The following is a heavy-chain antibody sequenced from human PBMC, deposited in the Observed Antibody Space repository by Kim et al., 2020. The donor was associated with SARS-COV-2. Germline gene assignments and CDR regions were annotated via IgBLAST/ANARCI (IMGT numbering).Heavy chain of an antibody. CDR2: IYYSGST. V-gene: IGHV4-31*03. J-gene: IGHJ6*02. D-gene: IGHD3-10*01. CDR1: GGSISSGGYY. Sequence: SETLSLTCTVSGGSISSGGYYWIWIRQHPGKGLEWIGYIYYSGSTYYNPSLKSRVTISVDTSKNQFSLKLSSVTAADTAVYYCARNNLASGYGMDVWGQGTTVTVSS. CDR3: ARNNLASGYGMDV.